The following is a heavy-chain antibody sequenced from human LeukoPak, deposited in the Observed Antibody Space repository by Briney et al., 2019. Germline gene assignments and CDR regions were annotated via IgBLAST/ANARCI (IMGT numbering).Heavy chain of an antibody. CDR1: RFTFSSYS. CDR2: ISSSSSYI. Sequence: PGGSLRPSCAASRFTFSSYSMTWVRQAPGKGLEWVSSISSSSSYIYYADSVKGRFTISRDNAKNSLYLQMNSLRAEDTAIYYCASGTPGGRYYDSLHAFDYWGQGTLVTVSS. J-gene: IGHJ4*02. V-gene: IGHV3-21*06. D-gene: IGHD3-22*01. CDR3: ASGTPGGRYYDSLHAFDY.